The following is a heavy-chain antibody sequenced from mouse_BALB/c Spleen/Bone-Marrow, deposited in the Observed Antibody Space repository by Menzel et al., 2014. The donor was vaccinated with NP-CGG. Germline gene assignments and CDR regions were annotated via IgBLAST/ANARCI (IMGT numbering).Heavy chain of an antibody. CDR2: SWAGGST. D-gene: IGHD1-2*01. CDR1: GFSLTIYG. V-gene: IGHV2-9*02. CDR3: AREGYGHAMDY. Sequence: VKLMESGPGLVAPSQSLSITCTASGFSLTIYGVHWVRQPPGKGLEWLGVSWAGGSTSYNSALLSRLTISKDISKSQVFLKMNSLQTDATAMYYCAREGYGHAMDYWGQGTSVTVSS. J-gene: IGHJ4*01.